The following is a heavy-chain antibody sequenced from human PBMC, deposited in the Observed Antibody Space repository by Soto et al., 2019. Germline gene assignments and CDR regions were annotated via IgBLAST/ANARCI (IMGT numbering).Heavy chain of an antibody. D-gene: IGHD3-16*02. Sequence: EVQLVESGGGLVQPGGSLRLSCAASGFTVSSNYMSWVRQAPGKGLEWVSVIYSGGRTYYADSVKGRFTISRNNSKNTLYLQMTSRRDEDTAVYYCASIKDEYDYIWGSYRSYYFDSWGQGTLVTVSS. CDR1: GFTVSSNY. CDR3: ASIKDEYDYIWGSYRSYYFDS. J-gene: IGHJ4*02. CDR2: IYSGGRT. V-gene: IGHV3-53*04.